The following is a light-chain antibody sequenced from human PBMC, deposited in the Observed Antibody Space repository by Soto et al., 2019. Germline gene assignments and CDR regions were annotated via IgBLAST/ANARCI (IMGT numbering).Light chain of an antibody. V-gene: IGKV3-15*01. CDR2: GAS. J-gene: IGKJ5*01. Sequence: DIVLTQSPDTLSLSPGERATLSCRASQSVTNYIAWYQQRPGQAPRLLLYGASTRATGIPVRFSGSGFGTEFTLTISSLQSEDFAVYYCQQYKNWPLFGQGTRLEIK. CDR1: QSVTNY. CDR3: QQYKNWPL.